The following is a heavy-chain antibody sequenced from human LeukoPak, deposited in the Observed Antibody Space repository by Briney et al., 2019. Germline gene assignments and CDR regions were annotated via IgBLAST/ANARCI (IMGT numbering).Heavy chain of an antibody. CDR3: AKDRGLTGALRGFAY. Sequence: PGGSLRLSCATSGFTFSSYGMHWVRQAPGKGLAWVAFIRYDGSNKYCADSVKGRFTISRDNSKNTLYLQMNSLRAEDTAVYYCAKDRGLTGALRGFAYWGQGTLVTVPS. CDR2: IRYDGSNK. J-gene: IGHJ4*02. V-gene: IGHV3-30*02. D-gene: IGHD7-27*01. CDR1: GFTFSSYG.